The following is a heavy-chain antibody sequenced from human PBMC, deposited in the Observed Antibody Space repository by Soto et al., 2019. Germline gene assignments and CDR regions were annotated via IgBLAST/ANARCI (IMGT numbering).Heavy chain of an antibody. Sequence: PGGSLRLSCAASGFTFSSYGMHWVRQAPGKGLEWVAVISYDGSNKYYADTVKGRFTISRDNSKNTLYLQMNSLRAEDTAVFYCAKGSPYYYGSGSYYRGFDYWGQGTLVTVSS. CDR2: ISYDGSNK. V-gene: IGHV3-30*18. CDR3: AKGSPYYYGSGSYYRGFDY. J-gene: IGHJ4*02. CDR1: GFTFSSYG. D-gene: IGHD3-10*01.